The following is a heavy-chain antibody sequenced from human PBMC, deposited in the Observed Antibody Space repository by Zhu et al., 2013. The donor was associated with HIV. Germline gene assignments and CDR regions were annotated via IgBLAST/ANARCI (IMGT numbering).Heavy chain of an antibody. Sequence: QVQLVQSGAEVKKPGSSVKVSCKASGGTFSSYAISWVRQAPGQGLEWMGGIIPIFGTANYAQKFQGRVTITADESTSTGYMELRSLRSEDTAVYYCAADVRYGRPAFDFWGQGTMVTVSS. V-gene: IGHV1-69*01. CDR3: AADVRYGRPAFDF. D-gene: IGHD3-16*01. J-gene: IGHJ3*01. CDR2: IIPIFGTA. CDR1: GGTFSSYA.